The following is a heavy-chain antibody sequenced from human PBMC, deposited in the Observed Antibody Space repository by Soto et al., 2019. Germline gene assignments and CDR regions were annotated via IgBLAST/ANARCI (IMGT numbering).Heavy chain of an antibody. CDR1: GGSISSSNW. Sequence: PSETLSLTCAVSGGSISSSNWWSWVRQPPGKGLEWIGEIYHSGSTNYNPSLKSRVTISVDKSKNQFSLKLSSVTAADTAVYYCARASGQLIQLDYYGMDVWGQGTTVTAP. CDR3: ARASGQLIQLDYYGMDV. V-gene: IGHV4-4*02. D-gene: IGHD2-2*01. CDR2: IYHSGST. J-gene: IGHJ6*02.